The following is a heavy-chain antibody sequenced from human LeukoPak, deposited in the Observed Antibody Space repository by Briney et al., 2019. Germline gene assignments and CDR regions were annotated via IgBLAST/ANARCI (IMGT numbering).Heavy chain of an antibody. D-gene: IGHD3-16*01. CDR1: GFTFSSYA. CDR2: ISGSGGST. V-gene: IGHV3-23*01. J-gene: IGHJ4*02. CDR3: AKGYYDYVWGSYYFDY. Sequence: TGGSLRLSCAASGFTFSSYAMSWVRQAPGKGLEWVLAISGSGGSTYCADSVKGRFTISRDNSRDTLYLQMNSLRAEDTAVYYCAKGYYDYVWGSYYFDYWGQGTLVTVSS.